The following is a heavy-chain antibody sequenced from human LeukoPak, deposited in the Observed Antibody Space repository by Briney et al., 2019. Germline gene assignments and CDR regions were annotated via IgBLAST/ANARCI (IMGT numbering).Heavy chain of an antibody. CDR2: VYYSGST. CDR3: ASHRRSHGSEY. Sequence: PSETLSLTCTVSGRPFEHYFWGWIRQPPGRGLEWIGYVYYSGSTDYSPPLKSRLTISADTSKNQFSLKLSSVTAADTAVYYCASHRRSHGSEYWGQGTLVTVSS. V-gene: IGHV4-59*01. J-gene: IGHJ4*02. CDR1: GRPFEHYF. D-gene: IGHD3-10*01.